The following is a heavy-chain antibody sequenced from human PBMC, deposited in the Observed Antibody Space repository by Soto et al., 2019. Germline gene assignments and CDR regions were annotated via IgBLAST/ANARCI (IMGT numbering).Heavy chain of an antibody. V-gene: IGHV3-23*01. CDR2: LLRSGSST. D-gene: IGHD6-19*01. CDR3: ATVHSAWYSLY. CDR1: GFTFRSYA. J-gene: IGHJ4*02. Sequence: GGSLRLCCAASGFTFRSYAMSWARQAPGKGLEWVSSLLRSGSSTYYADSVKGRFTISRDNSENTVYLQMNSLRSEDTAVYFCATVHSAWYSLYWGPGALVTVSS.